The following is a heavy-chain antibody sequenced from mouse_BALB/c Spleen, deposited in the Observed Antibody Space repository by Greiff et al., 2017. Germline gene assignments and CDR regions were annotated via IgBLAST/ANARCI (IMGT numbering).Heavy chain of an antibody. D-gene: IGHD3-2*01. V-gene: IGHV3-5*02. Sequence: EVHLVESGPGLVKPSQTVSLTCTVTGISITTGNYRWSWIRQFPGNKLEWIGYIYYSGTITYNPSLTSRTTITRDTSKNQFFLEMNSLTAEDTATYYCARVSGQLGMDYWGQGTSVTVSS. CDR3: ARVSGQLGMDY. CDR1: GISITTGNYR. J-gene: IGHJ4*01. CDR2: IYYSGTI.